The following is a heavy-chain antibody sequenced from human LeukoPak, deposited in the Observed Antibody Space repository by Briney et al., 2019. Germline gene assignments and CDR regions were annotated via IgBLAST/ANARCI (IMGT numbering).Heavy chain of an antibody. J-gene: IGHJ4*02. CDR1: GYTFTGYY. D-gene: IGHD6-13*01. V-gene: IGHV1-2*02. CDR2: INPNSGGT. CDR3: ARALYSSSWYLDY. Sequence: ASVKVSCKASGYTFTGYYMHWVRQAPGQGLEWMGWINPNSGGTNYAQKFQGRVTMTRDTSISTAYMELSRLRSDDTAVYYCARALYSSSWYLDYWGQGTLVTVSS.